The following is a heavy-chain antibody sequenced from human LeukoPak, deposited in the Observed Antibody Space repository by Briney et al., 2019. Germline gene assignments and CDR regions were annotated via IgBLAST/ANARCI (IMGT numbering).Heavy chain of an antibody. J-gene: IGHJ4*02. CDR3: ARDMPFGVY. V-gene: IGHV3-7*03. CDR1: GFTFSSYW. CDR2: IKQDGSEK. Sequence: PGGSLRLSCAAAGFTFSSYWMSWVRQAPGKGLEWVANIKQDGSEKNYVDSVKGRFTISRDNAKHSLYLQMNSLRAEDTAVYYCARDMPFGVYWGQGTLVTVST. D-gene: IGHD3-16*01.